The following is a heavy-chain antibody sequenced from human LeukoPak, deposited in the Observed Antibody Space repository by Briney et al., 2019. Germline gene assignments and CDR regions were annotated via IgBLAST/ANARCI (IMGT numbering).Heavy chain of an antibody. Sequence: GGSLRLSCAVSGFIFSTYWMHWVRHAPGKGRVWVSRIKSDGGTNFPDSVKGRFNISRDNAKKTVSLQMNSLRPEDTGVYYCARAPSEIGGYYPEYFRHWGQGALVTVSS. CDR3: ARAPSEIGGYYPEYFRH. CDR2: IKSDGGT. CDR1: GFIFSTYW. J-gene: IGHJ1*01. V-gene: IGHV3-74*01. D-gene: IGHD3-22*01.